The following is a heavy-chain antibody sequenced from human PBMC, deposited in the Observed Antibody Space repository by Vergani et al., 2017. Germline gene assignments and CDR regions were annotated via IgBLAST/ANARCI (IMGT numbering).Heavy chain of an antibody. J-gene: IGHJ3*02. V-gene: IGHV4-59*01. CDR2: VYYSGNT. Sequence: QLQLQESGPGLVKPSETLSLTCTVSGGSISSYYWSWIRQPPGKGLEWIGYVYYSGNTNYNPSLKRRVTISVDTSKNQFSLKVRSITAADTAVYYCARGDSGYDFPIDAFDIWGQGTMVIVSS. CDR1: GGSISSYY. CDR3: ARGDSGYDFPIDAFDI. D-gene: IGHD5-12*01.